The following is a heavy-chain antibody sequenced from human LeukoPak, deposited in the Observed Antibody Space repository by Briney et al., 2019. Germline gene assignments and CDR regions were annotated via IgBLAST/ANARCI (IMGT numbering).Heavy chain of an antibody. Sequence: PSETLSLTCTVSGGSINNYYWSWIRQPPGKGLEWIGYIYYRGSTNYNPSLKSRVTFSVDTSKNQFSLKLNSVTAADAAVYYCARGGDYGDLRYFDYWGQGTLVTVSS. CDR3: ARGGDYGDLRYFDY. D-gene: IGHD4-17*01. CDR2: IYYRGST. CDR1: GGSINNYY. V-gene: IGHV4-59*01. J-gene: IGHJ4*02.